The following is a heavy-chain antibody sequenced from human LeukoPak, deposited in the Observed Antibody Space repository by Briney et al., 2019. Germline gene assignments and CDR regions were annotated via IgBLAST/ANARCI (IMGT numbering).Heavy chain of an antibody. Sequence: ASVKVSCKASGYTFTSYDINWVRPATGQGLAWMGWMNPNSGNTGYAQKFQGRVTITRNTSISTAYMELSSLRSEDTAVYYCARGGWQWLVPSGYYYYMDVWGKGTTVTVSS. CDR1: GYTFTSYD. V-gene: IGHV1-8*03. CDR3: ARGGWQWLVPSGYYYYMDV. J-gene: IGHJ6*03. CDR2: MNPNSGNT. D-gene: IGHD6-19*01.